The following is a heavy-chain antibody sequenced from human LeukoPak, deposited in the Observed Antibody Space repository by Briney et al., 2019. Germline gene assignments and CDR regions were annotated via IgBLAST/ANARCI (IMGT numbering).Heavy chain of an antibody. J-gene: IGHJ6*04. CDR2: INHSGST. Sequence: SETLSLTCAVYGGSFSGYYWSWIRQPPGKGLEWIGEINHSGSTNYNPSLKSRVTISVDTSKNQFSLKLSSVTAADTAVYYCARDWGQGSSWNYYYYYGMDVWGKGTTVTVSS. D-gene: IGHD6-13*01. CDR3: ARDWGQGSSWNYYYYYGMDV. V-gene: IGHV4-34*01. CDR1: GGSFSGYY.